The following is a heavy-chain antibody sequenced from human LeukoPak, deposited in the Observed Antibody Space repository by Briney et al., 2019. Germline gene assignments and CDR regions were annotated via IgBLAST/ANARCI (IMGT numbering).Heavy chain of an antibody. CDR1: GYTFTSYA. J-gene: IGHJ5*02. D-gene: IGHD6-13*01. Sequence: GASVKVSCKASGYTFTSYAMRWVRQAPGQRLEWMGWINAGNGNTKYSQKFQGRVTITRDTSASTAYMELSSLRSEDTAVYYCARGGIAAAGPRGWFDPWGQGTLVTVSS. V-gene: IGHV1-3*01. CDR2: INAGNGNT. CDR3: ARGGIAAAGPRGWFDP.